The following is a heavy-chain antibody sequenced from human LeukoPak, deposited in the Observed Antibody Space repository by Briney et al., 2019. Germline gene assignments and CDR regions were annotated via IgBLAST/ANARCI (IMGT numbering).Heavy chain of an antibody. V-gene: IGHV1-18*01. J-gene: IGHJ6*02. CDR3: ARERRITMIVVAQRGMDV. CDR1: GYTFTSYG. D-gene: IGHD3-22*01. Sequence: ASVKVSCKASGYTFTSYGISWVRQAPGQRLEWMGWISAYNGNTNYAQKLQGRVTMTTDTSTSTAYMELRSLRSDDTAVYYCARERRITMIVVAQRGMDVWGQGTTVTVSS. CDR2: ISAYNGNT.